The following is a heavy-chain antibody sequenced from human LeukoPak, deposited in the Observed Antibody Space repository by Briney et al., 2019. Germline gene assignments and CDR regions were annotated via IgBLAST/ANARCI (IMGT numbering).Heavy chain of an antibody. CDR3: ARGNYGDYGTTGEHDAFDI. J-gene: IGHJ3*02. V-gene: IGHV4-59*12. Sequence: PSETLSLTCTVSGGSISSYYWSWIRQPPGKGLEWIGYIYYSGSTYYNPSLKSRVTISVDTSKNQFSLKLSSVTAADTAVYYCARGNYGDYGTTGEHDAFDIWGQGTMVTVSS. D-gene: IGHD4-17*01. CDR1: GGSISSYY. CDR2: IYYSGST.